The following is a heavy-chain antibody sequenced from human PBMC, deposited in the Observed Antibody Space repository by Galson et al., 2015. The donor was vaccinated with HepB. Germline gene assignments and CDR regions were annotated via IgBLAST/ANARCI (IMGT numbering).Heavy chain of an antibody. CDR3: ARGFSSRGWFDN. D-gene: IGHD6-13*01. J-gene: IGHJ5*02. CDR2: IKQDGSEK. CDR1: GFTFSSHW. V-gene: IGHV3-7*01. Sequence: SLRLSCAASGFTFSSHWMSWVRQAPGKGLECVANIKQDGSEKYYVDSVKGRFTISRDDAKNSLYLQMSSLRAEDTAVYYCARGFSSRGWFDNWGQGTLVTVSS.